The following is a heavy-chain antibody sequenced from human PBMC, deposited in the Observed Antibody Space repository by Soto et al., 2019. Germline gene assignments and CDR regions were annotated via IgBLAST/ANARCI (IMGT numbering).Heavy chain of an antibody. CDR2: IITSDGRT. J-gene: IGHJ4*02. CDR1: GFTFSSYA. D-gene: IGHD4-17*01. V-gene: IGHV3-23*01. CDR3: AKDYSTVTTDPLSVVLFDY. Sequence: EVQLLESGGGLVQPGGSLRLSRAASGFTFSSYAMSWVRQAPGKGLEWVSIITSDGRTYYADSVKGRFTISRDNSKNTVYLQMNSLRAEDTAVYYCAKDYSTVTTDPLSVVLFDYWGQGALVTVSS.